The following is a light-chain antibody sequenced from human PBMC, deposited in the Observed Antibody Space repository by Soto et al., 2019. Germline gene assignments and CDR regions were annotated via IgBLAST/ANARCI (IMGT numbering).Light chain of an antibody. J-gene: IGLJ2*01. CDR1: SSDVDGMNY. CDR3: CTYGGRYVL. Sequence: QSALTQPRSVSGAPGQSVTVSCTGISSDVDGMNYVSCYQHHPGKAPKLIIYDVSHRPSGFRHRFSGSKCANSAYQTTSGLQAEDEHDDYGCTYGGRYVLFGRGTKLTVL. CDR2: DVS. V-gene: IGLV2-11*01.